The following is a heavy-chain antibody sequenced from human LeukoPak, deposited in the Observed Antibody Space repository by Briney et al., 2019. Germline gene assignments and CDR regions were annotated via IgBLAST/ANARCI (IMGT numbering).Heavy chain of an antibody. V-gene: IGHV3-69-1*01. CDR2: IYSGGST. J-gene: IGHJ6*03. CDR3: ARGVDYYYYYMDV. Sequence: PGRSLRLSCAASGFTFYDYAMHWVRQAPGKGLEWVSIIYSGGSTFYADSAKGRFTISRDNAKNSMYLQMNSLRAEDTAVYYCARGVDYYYYYMDVWGKGTTVTVSS. CDR1: GFTFYDYA.